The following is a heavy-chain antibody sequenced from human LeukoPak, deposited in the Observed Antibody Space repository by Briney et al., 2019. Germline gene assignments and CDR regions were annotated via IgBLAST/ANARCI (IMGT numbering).Heavy chain of an antibody. J-gene: IGHJ4*02. CDR2: IGPYNGNT. Sequence: ASVTVSYMASGYTFTTYGIRWVRQAPGQGHELMGWIGPYNGNTNSAQKVQGRVTMTPDTSTRPAYMELRSLRSDHTAVYYCARGHIGVPFDYWGQGTLVTVSS. CDR3: ARGHIGVPFDY. D-gene: IGHD3-10*01. CDR1: GYTFTTYG. V-gene: IGHV1-18*01.